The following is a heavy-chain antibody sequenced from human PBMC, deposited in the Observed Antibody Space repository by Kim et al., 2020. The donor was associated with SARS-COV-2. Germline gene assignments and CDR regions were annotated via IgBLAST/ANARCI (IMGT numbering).Heavy chain of an antibody. CDR2: IYYSGST. CDR1: GGSISSYY. V-gene: IGHV4-59*13. Sequence: SETLSLTCTVSGGSISSYYWSWIRQPPGKGLEWIGYIYYSGSTNYNPSLKSRVTISVDTSKNKFSLKLSSVTAADTAVYYCARDYYDSSGNDWYFDLWGRGTLVTVSS. J-gene: IGHJ2*01. CDR3: ARDYYDSSGNDWYFDL. D-gene: IGHD3-22*01.